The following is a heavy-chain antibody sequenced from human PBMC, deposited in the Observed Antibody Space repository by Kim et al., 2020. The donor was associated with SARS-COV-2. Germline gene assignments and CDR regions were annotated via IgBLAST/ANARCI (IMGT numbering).Heavy chain of an antibody. CDR3: ARGGFPAQKTPTGWYFDP. V-gene: IGHV3-30-3*01. D-gene: IGHD1-1*01. CDR1: GFTFSSYA. J-gene: IGHJ2*01. Sequence: GGSLRLSCAASGFTFSSYAMHWVRQAPGKGLEWVAVISYDGSNKYYADSVKGRFTISRDNSKNTLYLQMNSLRAEDTAVYYCARGGFPAQKTPTGWYFDPWGRGTLVTVSA. CDR2: ISYDGSNK.